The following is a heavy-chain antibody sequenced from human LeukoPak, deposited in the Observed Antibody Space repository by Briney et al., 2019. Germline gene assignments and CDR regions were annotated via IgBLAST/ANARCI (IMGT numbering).Heavy chain of an antibody. D-gene: IGHD2-15*01. J-gene: IGHJ4*02. V-gene: IGHV1-69*06. Sequence: SVKVSCKASGGTFSSYAISWVRQAPGQGLEWMGGIIPIFGTANYAQKFQGRVTITADKSTSTAYMELSSLRSDDTAVYYCARVGGGIVVVVAADFDYWGQGTLVTVSS. CDR3: ARVGGGIVVVVAADFDY. CDR1: GGTFSSYA. CDR2: IIPIFGTA.